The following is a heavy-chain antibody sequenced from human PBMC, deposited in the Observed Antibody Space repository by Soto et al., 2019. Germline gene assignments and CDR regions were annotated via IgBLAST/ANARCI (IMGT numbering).Heavy chain of an antibody. J-gene: IGHJ4*01. CDR2: ISAYNGNT. V-gene: IGHV1-18*01. Sequence: GASVKVSCKASGYTFTSYGVSWVRQAPGQGLEWMGWISAYNGNTNYAQKLQGRVTMTTDTSTSTAYMELRSLRSDDTAVYYCARDSITVREKGSVVEWFGELNHDYWG. CDR3: ARDSITVREKGSVVEWFGELNHDY. D-gene: IGHD3-10*01. CDR1: GYTFTSYG.